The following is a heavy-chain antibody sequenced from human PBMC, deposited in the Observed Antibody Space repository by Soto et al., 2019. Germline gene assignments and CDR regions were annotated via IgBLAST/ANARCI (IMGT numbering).Heavy chain of an antibody. Sequence: GESLKISCKGSGYSFTSYWIGWVRQMPGKGLEWMGIIYPGDSDTRYSPSFQGQVTISADKSISTAYLQWSSLKASDTAMYYCARPHQEISSGWYGSFDYWGQGTLVTVSS. J-gene: IGHJ4*02. CDR1: GYSFTSYW. CDR2: IYPGDSDT. V-gene: IGHV5-51*01. D-gene: IGHD6-19*01. CDR3: ARPHQEISSGWYGSFDY.